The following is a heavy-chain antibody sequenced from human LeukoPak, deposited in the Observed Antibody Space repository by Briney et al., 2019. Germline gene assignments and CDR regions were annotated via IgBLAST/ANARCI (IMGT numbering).Heavy chain of an antibody. V-gene: IGHV4-39*01. CDR2: IYYSEST. Sequence: PSETLSLTCTVSGGSISSSSYYWGWIRQPPGKWLEWIGSIYYSESTYYNPSLKSRVSISVDTSKNQFSLKLSSVAVADTAVYYCARQQWQPIFDYWGQGTLVTVSS. D-gene: IGHD6-19*01. J-gene: IGHJ4*02. CDR1: GGSISSSSYY. CDR3: ARQQWQPIFDY.